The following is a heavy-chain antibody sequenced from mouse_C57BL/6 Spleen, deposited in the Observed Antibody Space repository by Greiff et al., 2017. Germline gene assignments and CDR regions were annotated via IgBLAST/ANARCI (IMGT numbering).Heavy chain of an antibody. D-gene: IGHD1-1*01. J-gene: IGHJ2*01. CDR3: ESTNYYGRSPGY. V-gene: IGHV1-53*01. Sequence: QVQLQQPGTELVKPGASVKLSCKASGYTFTSYWMHWVKQRPGQGLEWIGNINPNDGGTNYNEKFKSKATLTVDKSSSTAYMQLSSLTSEDSAVSDCESTNYYGRSPGYWGQGTTLTVSS. CDR2: INPNDGGT. CDR1: GYTFTSYW.